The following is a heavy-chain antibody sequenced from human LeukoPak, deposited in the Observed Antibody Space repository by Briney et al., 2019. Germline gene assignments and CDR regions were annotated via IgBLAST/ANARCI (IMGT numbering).Heavy chain of an antibody. Sequence: ASVKVSCKASGYTFTSYYMHWVRQAPGQGLEWMGIFNPSGGSTSYAQKFQGRVTMTRDTSTSTVYMELSSLRSEDTAVYYCARDLGIVVVVAATPGVDYWGQGTLVTVSS. CDR1: GYTFTSYY. CDR3: ARDLGIVVVVAATPGVDY. D-gene: IGHD2-15*01. CDR2: FNPSGGST. J-gene: IGHJ4*02. V-gene: IGHV1-46*01.